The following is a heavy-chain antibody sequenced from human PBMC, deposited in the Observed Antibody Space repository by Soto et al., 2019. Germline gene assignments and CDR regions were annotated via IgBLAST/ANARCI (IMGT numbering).Heavy chain of an antibody. J-gene: IGHJ6*02. CDR2: ISYDGSNK. V-gene: IGHV3-30-3*01. CDR3: ARDQAPGIAVAGTPYYYYGMDV. D-gene: IGHD6-19*01. CDR1: GFTFSSYA. Sequence: QVQLVESGGGVVQPGRSLRLSCAASGFTFSSYAMHWVRQAPGKGLEWVAVISYDGSNKYYADSVKGRFTISRDNSKNTLYLQMKSLRAEDTAVYYCARDQAPGIAVAGTPYYYYGMDVWGQGTTVTVSS.